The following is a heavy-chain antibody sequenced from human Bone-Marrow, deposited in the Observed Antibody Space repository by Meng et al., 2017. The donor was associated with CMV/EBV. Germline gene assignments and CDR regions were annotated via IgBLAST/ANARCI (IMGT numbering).Heavy chain of an antibody. CDR1: GGSISSYY. V-gene: IGHV4-59*01. D-gene: IGHD6-6*01. Sequence: SETLSLTCTVSGGSISSYYWSWIRQPPGKGLEWIGYIYYSGSTNYNPSLKSRVTISVDTSKNQFSLKLSSVTAADTAVYYCARDLYSSSSDDYYYGMDVWGQGTTVTVSS. CDR2: IYYSGST. CDR3: ARDLYSSSSDDYYYGMDV. J-gene: IGHJ6*02.